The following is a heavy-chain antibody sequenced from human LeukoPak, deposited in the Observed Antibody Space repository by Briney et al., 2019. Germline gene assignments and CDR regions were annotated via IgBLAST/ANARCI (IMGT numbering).Heavy chain of an antibody. V-gene: IGHV3-30*19. CDR1: GFTFSSYG. D-gene: IGHD1-26*01. CDR3: ARTRVGATNPDAFDI. Sequence: GGSLRLSCEASGFTFSSYGMHWVRQAPGKGLEWVTFIDYNGSNKWYADSVKGRFTISRDNSKNTLYLQVNSLRADDTAVYYCARTRVGATNPDAFDIWGQGTMVTVSS. J-gene: IGHJ3*02. CDR2: IDYNGSNK.